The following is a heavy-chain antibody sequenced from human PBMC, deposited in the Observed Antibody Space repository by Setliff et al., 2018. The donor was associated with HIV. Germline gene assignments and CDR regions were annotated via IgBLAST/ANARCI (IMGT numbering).Heavy chain of an antibody. Sequence: SETLSLTCAVYGGSFSGYYWSWIRQPPGKGLEWIGEINHSGSTNYNASLKSRVTLSVDTSKNQFSLKLSSVTAADTAVFYCARYRGHFDYWGQGTLVTVSS. CDR2: INHSGST. D-gene: IGHD3-16*01. CDR1: GGSFSGYY. V-gene: IGHV4-34*01. J-gene: IGHJ4*02. CDR3: ARYRGHFDY.